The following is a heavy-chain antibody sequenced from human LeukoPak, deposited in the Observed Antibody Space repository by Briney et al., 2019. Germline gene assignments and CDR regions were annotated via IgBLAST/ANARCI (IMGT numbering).Heavy chain of an antibody. Sequence: ASVKVSCKASGYTFTSYGISWVRQAPGQGLEWMGWISAYNGNTNYTQKLQGRVTMTTDTSTSTAYMELRSLRSDDTAVYYCAREDSTVGATKDYYYGVDVWGQGTTVTVSS. CDR2: ISAYNGNT. CDR1: GYTFTSYG. V-gene: IGHV1-18*01. D-gene: IGHD1-26*01. CDR3: AREDSTVGATKDYYYGVDV. J-gene: IGHJ6*02.